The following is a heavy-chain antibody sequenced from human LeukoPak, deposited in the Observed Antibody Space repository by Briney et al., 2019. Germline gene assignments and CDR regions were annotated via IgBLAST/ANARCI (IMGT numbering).Heavy chain of an antibody. J-gene: IGHJ6*03. CDR3: ARKGPANYYYYMDV. V-gene: IGHV1-8*01. CDR2: MNPNSGNT. D-gene: IGHD2-2*01. Sequence: ASVKVSCKAPGYTFTSYDLNWVRQATGQGLEWMGWMNPNSGNTGYAPKFQGRVTMTRNTSISTAYMELSSLRSEDTAVYYCARKGPANYYYYMDVWGKGTSVTVSS. CDR1: GYTFTSYD.